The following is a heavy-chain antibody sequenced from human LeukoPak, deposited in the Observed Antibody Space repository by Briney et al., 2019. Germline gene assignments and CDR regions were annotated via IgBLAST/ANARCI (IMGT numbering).Heavy chain of an antibody. D-gene: IGHD5-18*01. CDR3: AKDRPYSYGYGDAFDI. Sequence: QTGGSLRLSCAASGFTFSSYAMSRVRQAPGKGLEWVSAISGSGGSTYYADSVKGRFTISRDNSKNTLYLQMNSLRAEDTAVYYCAKDRPYSYGYGDAFDIWGQGTMVTVSS. CDR1: GFTFSSYA. CDR2: ISGSGGST. J-gene: IGHJ3*02. V-gene: IGHV3-23*01.